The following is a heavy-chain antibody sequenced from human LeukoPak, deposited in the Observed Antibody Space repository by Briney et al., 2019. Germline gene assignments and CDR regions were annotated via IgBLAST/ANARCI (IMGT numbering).Heavy chain of an antibody. CDR1: GFTFSSYA. CDR2: ITGSGGNT. J-gene: IGHJ4*02. D-gene: IGHD2-15*01. Sequence: GGSLRLSCAASGFTFSSYAMSWVRQAPGKGLEWVSVITGSGGNTFYADSVKGRFTISRDNSKNTLYLQMNSLRVEDTAVYYCAKGAYCSGGNCYLGDLDYWGQGTLVTVSS. V-gene: IGHV3-23*01. CDR3: AKGAYCSGGNCYLGDLDY.